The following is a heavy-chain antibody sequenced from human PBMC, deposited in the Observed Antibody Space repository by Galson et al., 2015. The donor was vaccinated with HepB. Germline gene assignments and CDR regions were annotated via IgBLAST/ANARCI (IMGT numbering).Heavy chain of an antibody. CDR2: IYTGNGDA. CDR3: ATGGGYYYDY. J-gene: IGHJ4*02. D-gene: IGHD5-12*01. CDR1: GLTFTTYS. Sequence: SVKVSCKASGLTFTTYSIHWVRQAPGQRLEWMGWIYTGNGDAKYSQTLQGRFTITRDTSATTAYMELSSLRSEDTAVYFCATGGGYYYDYWGQGTLVTVSS. V-gene: IGHV1-3*04.